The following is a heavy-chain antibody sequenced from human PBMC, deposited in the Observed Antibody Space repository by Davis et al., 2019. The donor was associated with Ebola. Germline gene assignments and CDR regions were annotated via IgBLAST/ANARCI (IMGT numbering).Heavy chain of an antibody. V-gene: IGHV6-1*01. J-gene: IGHJ4*02. D-gene: IGHD6-19*01. CDR2: TYYSSKWYH. CDR1: GDSVSTAG. Sequence: HSQTPSLTCAISGDSVSTAGWNWIRQSPSRGLEWLGRTYYSSKWYHDYATSVKSRITINLDTSRNQFSLQLNSVTPEDTAVYYCVRGWTRTGFDYWGQGTLVTVSS. CDR3: VRGWTRTGFDY.